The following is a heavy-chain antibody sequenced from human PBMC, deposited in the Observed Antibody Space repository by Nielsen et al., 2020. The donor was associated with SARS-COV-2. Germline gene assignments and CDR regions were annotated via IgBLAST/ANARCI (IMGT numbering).Heavy chain of an antibody. CDR3: ARGAVSTSCSTCAEYFHN. J-gene: IGHJ1*01. V-gene: IGHV3-7*04. Sequence: WIRQPPGKGLEWVANIKQDGSEKYYVDSVKGRFTISRDNAKNSLYLEMNSLRVEDTAVYYCARGAVSTSCSTCAEYFHNWGQGTLVTVSS. D-gene: IGHD2-2*01. CDR2: IKQDGSEK.